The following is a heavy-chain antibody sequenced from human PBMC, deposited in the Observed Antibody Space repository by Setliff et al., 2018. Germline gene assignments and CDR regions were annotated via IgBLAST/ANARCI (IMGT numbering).Heavy chain of an antibody. CDR3: RLWSHNYRNDY. J-gene: IGHJ4*02. D-gene: IGHD3-16*01. Sequence: SETLSLTCTVSGGSISSGSYYWSWIRQPAGKGLEWIGRIYTNGGTDYNPYLKSRVTISLDTSKNQFSLKLSSVTAADTAVYYCRLWSHNYRNDYWGQGTLVTVSS. CDR1: GGSISSGSYY. CDR2: IYTNGGT. V-gene: IGHV4-61*02.